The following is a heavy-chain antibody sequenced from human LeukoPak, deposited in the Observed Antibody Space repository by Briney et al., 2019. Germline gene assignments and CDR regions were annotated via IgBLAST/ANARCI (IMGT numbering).Heavy chain of an antibody. CDR2: ISSDSRYI. J-gene: IGHJ4*02. Sequence: GGSLRLSCAASGFTFSTYTMNWVRQTPGKGLEWVSSISSDSRYIYYADSVKGRFTISRDNAKNSLYLQMNSLRAEDTAVYYCAKDSSGWHPYYSDYWGQGTLVTVSS. V-gene: IGHV3-21*04. CDR1: GFTFSTYT. CDR3: AKDSSGWHPYYSDY. D-gene: IGHD6-19*01.